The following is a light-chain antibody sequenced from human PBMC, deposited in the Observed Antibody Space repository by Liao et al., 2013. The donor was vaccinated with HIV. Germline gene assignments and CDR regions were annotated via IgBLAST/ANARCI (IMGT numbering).Light chain of an antibody. J-gene: IGLJ2*01. Sequence: SYAVTQPPSVSVSPGQTASITCSGDRLGDKYACWYQQKPGQSPVLVIYQDTKRPSGIPERFSGSNSGNTATLTISGTQAMDEADYYCQAWDSSVVFGGGTKLTVL. CDR3: QAWDSSVV. V-gene: IGLV3-1*01. CDR1: RLGDKY. CDR2: QDT.